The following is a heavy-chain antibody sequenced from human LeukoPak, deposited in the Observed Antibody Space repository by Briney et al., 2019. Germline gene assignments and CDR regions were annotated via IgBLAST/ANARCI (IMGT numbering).Heavy chain of an antibody. CDR3: ARDRSSSYTRDWFDP. CDR1: GGSINGYY. CDR2: VYNSESI. Sequence: SEALSLTCTVSGGSINGYYWSWIRQPAGKGLEWIGRVYNSESINYNPSLKSRVTMSIDTSKNQFSLKLNSVTAADTAVYYCARDRSSSYTRDWFDPWGQGALVTVSS. D-gene: IGHD6-13*01. J-gene: IGHJ5*02. V-gene: IGHV4-4*07.